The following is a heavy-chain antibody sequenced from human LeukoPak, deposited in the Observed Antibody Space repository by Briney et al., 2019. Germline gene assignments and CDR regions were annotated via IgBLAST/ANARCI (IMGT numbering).Heavy chain of an antibody. CDR2: INPNSGGT. V-gene: IGHV1-2*02. CDR1: GYAFTGYY. J-gene: IGHJ4*02. D-gene: IGHD3-16*01. Sequence: GASVKVSCKASGYAFTGYYMHWVRQAPGQGLEWMGWINPNSGGTNYAQKFRGRVTMTRDTSISTAYMELSRLRSDDTAVYYCARMLRGEYYFDYWGQGTLITVSS. CDR3: ARMLRGEYYFDY.